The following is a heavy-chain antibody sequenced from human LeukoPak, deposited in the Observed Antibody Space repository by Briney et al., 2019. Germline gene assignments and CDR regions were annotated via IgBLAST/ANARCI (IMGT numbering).Heavy chain of an antibody. CDR3: ARDREGYYFDY. V-gene: IGHV3-43*01. J-gene: IGHJ4*02. Sequence: GGSLRLSCAASGFTFDDYTMHWVRQAPGKGLEWVSLITWDGGNAFYADSVKGRFTISRDNSKNSLYVQMNSLRTEDTALYYCARDREGYYFDYWGQGTLVTVSS. CDR1: GFTFDDYT. CDR2: ITWDGGNA. D-gene: IGHD1-26*01.